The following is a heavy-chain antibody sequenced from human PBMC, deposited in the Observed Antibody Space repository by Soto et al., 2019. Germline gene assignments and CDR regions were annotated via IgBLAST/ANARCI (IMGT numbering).Heavy chain of an antibody. D-gene: IGHD6-19*01. J-gene: IGHJ6*02. Sequence: SVKVSCKASRVAFSKFIVTWVRQAPGLGLEWVGGIIPIFGTANYAQKFQGRVTITADESTSTSYMEVNNLRSEDTAVYYCAKVRYSSPMGYYYGMDVWGQGTTVTVS. CDR1: RVAFSKFI. CDR3: AKVRYSSPMGYYYGMDV. V-gene: IGHV1-69*13. CDR2: IIPIFGTA.